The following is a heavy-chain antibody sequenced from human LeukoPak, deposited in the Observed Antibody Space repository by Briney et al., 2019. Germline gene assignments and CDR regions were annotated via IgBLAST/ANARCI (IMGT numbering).Heavy chain of an antibody. J-gene: IGHJ5*02. Sequence: SQTLSLTCTVSAGSISIFSSGWVRQPPGRGLEWIGYIYYIGSTTYNTSLKSGVPTSVDTSKYQFTLKLSSGTAADTAVYHCARDGGDDAYSRNWFDPWGQGTLVTVSS. D-gene: IGHD5-12*01. CDR2: IYYIGST. CDR1: AGSISIFS. CDR3: ARDGGDDAYSRNWFDP. V-gene: IGHV4-59*01.